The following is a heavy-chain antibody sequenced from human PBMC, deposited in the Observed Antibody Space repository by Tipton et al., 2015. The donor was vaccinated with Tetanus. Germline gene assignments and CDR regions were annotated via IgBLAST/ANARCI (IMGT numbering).Heavy chain of an antibody. Sequence: SLRLSCAVSGFTFSSHWMSWVRQAPGKGLEWVASISSMSTYIYYADSVKGRFTISRDNARNSLHLQMNRLRAEDTARYYCASGVTHDYWGQGTLVAVSS. J-gene: IGHJ4*02. CDR3: ASGVTHDY. D-gene: IGHD5-18*01. CDR1: GFTFSSHW. CDR2: ISSMSTYI. V-gene: IGHV3-21*01.